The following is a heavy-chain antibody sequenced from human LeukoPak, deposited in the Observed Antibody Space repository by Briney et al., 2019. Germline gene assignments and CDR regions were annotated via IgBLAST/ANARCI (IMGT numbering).Heavy chain of an antibody. J-gene: IGHJ4*02. CDR2: ISSSSSYI. D-gene: IGHD6-19*01. CDR1: GFTFSSYS. Sequence: GGSLRLSCAASGFTFSSYSMNWVRQAPGKGLEWVSSISSSSSYIYYADSVKGRFTISRDNAKNSLYLQMNSLRAEDTAVYYCASSRSGWIYFDYWGQGTLVTVSS. CDR3: ASSRSGWIYFDY. V-gene: IGHV3-21*01.